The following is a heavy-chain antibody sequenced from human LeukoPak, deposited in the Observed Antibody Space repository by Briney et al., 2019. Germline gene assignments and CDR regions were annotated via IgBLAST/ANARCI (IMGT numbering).Heavy chain of an antibody. J-gene: IGHJ4*02. CDR1: GYTFTSNY. CDR3: ARDQEGFDY. Sequence: GASVKVSCKASGYTFTSNYIHWVRQAPGQGLEWMGMIYPRDGSTSYAQKFQGRVTVTRDTSTSTVHMELSGLRSEDTAVYYYARDQEGFDYWGQGTLATVSS. V-gene: IGHV1-46*01. CDR2: IYPRDGST.